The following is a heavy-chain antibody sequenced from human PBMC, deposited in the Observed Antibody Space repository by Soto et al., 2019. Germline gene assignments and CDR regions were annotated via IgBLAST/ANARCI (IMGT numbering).Heavy chain of an antibody. J-gene: IGHJ6*02. Sequence: GASVKVSCKASGGTFSSYAISWVRQAPGQGLEWMGGIIPIFGTANYAQKFQGRVTITADESTSTAYMELSSLRSEDTAVYYCATAYYYYDSSGPYPNYGMDVWGQGTTVTV. CDR3: ATAYYYYDSSGPYPNYGMDV. V-gene: IGHV1-69*13. CDR1: GGTFSSYA. D-gene: IGHD3-22*01. CDR2: IIPIFGTA.